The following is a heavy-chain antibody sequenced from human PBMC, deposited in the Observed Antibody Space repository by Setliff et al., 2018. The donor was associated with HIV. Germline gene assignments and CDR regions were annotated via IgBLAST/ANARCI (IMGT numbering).Heavy chain of an antibody. CDR2: ISGSGGST. CDR3: ARGIVHLPYYFDY. CDR1: GFTSGFTFTNYW. V-gene: IGHV3-23*01. D-gene: IGHD3-16*02. J-gene: IGHJ4*02. Sequence: PGGSLRLSCAASGFTSGFTFTNYWMSWVRQAPGKGLEWVSVISGSGGSTFYADSVKGRFTISRDNSKNTLYLRMNSLRAEDTAVYYCARGIVHLPYYFDYWGQGTLVTVSS.